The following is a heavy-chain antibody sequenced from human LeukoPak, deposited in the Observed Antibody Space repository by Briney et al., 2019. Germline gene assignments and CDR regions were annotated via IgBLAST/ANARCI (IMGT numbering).Heavy chain of an antibody. Sequence: GGSLRLSCAASGFTFSSYWMHWVRQAPGKGLVWVARINSDGSRTTYADSVKGRFTISRDNAKNSLYLQMNSLTEEDTAVYYCARGETAVTSYLHFRGQGTLVTVSS. J-gene: IGHJ4*02. V-gene: IGHV3-74*03. CDR3: ARGETAVTSYLHF. D-gene: IGHD2-21*02. CDR2: INSDGSRT. CDR1: GFTFSSYW.